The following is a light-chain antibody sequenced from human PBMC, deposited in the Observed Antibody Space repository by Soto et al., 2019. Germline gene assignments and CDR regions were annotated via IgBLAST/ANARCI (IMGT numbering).Light chain of an antibody. J-gene: IGKJ2*01. CDR1: QSVSSSY. CDR3: QQYNSYSYT. CDR2: GAS. Sequence: EIVLTQSPGTLSLSPGERATLSCRASQSVSSSYLAWYQQKPGQAPRLLIYGASSRATGIPDRFSGSGSGTDFTLTISGLEPEDFATYYCQQYNSYSYTFGQGTKLEIK. V-gene: IGKV3-20*01.